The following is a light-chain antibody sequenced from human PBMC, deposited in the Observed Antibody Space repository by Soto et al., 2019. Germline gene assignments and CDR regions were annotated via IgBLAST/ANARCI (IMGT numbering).Light chain of an antibody. J-gene: IGKJ1*01. CDR3: IQYYNFSWT. V-gene: IGKV1-5*01. CDR2: DAS. Sequence: DIKMTQSPSALCRSVVARVTITCWASQTISSWLAWYQQKPGKAPKLLIYDASSLESGVPSRFSGSGSVTDFTLAITGLQPEDFATYYCIQYYNFSWTVGKGTKVDIK. CDR1: QTISSW.